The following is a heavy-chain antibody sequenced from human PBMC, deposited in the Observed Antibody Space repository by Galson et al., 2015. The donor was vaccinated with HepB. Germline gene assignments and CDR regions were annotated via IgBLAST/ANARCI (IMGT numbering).Heavy chain of an antibody. CDR1: GYTFTSYD. CDR3: AGRIAAADTRFDP. Sequence: SVKVSCKASGYTFTSYDIYWVRQATGQGFEWVGWMNPNSGNTGYAQKFQGRVTMTRNTSISTAYMELSSLRSEDTAVYYWAGRIAAADTRFDPWGQGTLVTVSS. V-gene: IGHV1-8*01. CDR2: MNPNSGNT. D-gene: IGHD6-13*01. J-gene: IGHJ5*02.